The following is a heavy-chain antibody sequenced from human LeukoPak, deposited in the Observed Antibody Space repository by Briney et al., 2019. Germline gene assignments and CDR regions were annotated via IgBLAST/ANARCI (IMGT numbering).Heavy chain of an antibody. CDR3: ARVGDYGDYRDWFDP. CDR2: INPNSGGT. V-gene: IGHV1-2*02. J-gene: IGHJ5*02. Sequence: ASVKVSCKASGYTFTGYYMHWVRQAPGRGLEWMGWINPNSGGTNYAQKFQGRVTMTRDTSISTAYMELSRLRSDDTAVYYCARVGDYGDYRDWFDPWGQGTLVTVSS. CDR1: GYTFTGYY. D-gene: IGHD4-17*01.